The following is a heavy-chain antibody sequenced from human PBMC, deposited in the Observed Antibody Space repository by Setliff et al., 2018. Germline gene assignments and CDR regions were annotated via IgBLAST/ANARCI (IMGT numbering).Heavy chain of an antibody. Sequence: SETLSLTCAVYGDSFSDYYWSWIRQPPGKGLEWIGHIHSSGNTHINPSLGSRVSMSVDTYQNQCSLKVSSMTSADTAVYYCVRGGSAWAWHYQLWGRGVLVTVSS. V-gene: IGHV4-34*01. D-gene: IGHD3-10*01. CDR2: IHSSGNT. CDR1: GDSFSDYY. CDR3: VRGGSAWAWHYQL. J-gene: IGHJ2*01.